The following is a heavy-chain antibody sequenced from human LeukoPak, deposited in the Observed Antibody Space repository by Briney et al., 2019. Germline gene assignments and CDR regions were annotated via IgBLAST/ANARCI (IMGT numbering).Heavy chain of an antibody. CDR1: GYTFTSYA. Sequence: GASVKVSCKASGYTFTSYAMNWVRQAPGQGLEWMGWINPKTGITDFAQKFQGRVSMTRDTSISTVYMELRSLTSDDTAVYYCARDNVGGCGGDCYWFDPWGQGTLVTVSS. V-gene: IGHV1-2*02. CDR3: ARDNVGGCGGDCYWFDP. J-gene: IGHJ5*02. CDR2: INPKTGIT. D-gene: IGHD2-21*01.